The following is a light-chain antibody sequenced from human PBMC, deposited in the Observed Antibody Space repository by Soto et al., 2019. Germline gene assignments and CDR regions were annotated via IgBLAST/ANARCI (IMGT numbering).Light chain of an antibody. CDR1: NIGSKS. J-gene: IGLJ2*01. Sequence: SYELTQAPSVSVAPGKTARITCGGNNIGSKSVHWYQQKPGQAPVLVIYYDSDRPSGIPERFSGSNSGNTATLTISRVEARDEADYYWQVWDSSSDHPAVFGGGTKLTVL. CDR3: QVWDSSSDHPAV. V-gene: IGLV3-21*04. CDR2: YDS.